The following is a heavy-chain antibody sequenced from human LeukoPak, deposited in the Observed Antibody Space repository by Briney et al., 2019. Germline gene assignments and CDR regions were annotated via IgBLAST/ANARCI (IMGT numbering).Heavy chain of an antibody. J-gene: IGHJ2*01. CDR1: GGSLSSFY. CDR3: AREGGWSGYFDL. Sequence: SETLSLTCTVSGGSLSSFYWSWSRQPPGKGLEWIGYIYYSGSTNYNPSLKSRVTISVDTSKNQFSLNLSSVTAADTAVYYCAREGGWSGYFDLWGRGTLVTVSS. D-gene: IGHD6-19*01. CDR2: IYYSGST. V-gene: IGHV4-59*13.